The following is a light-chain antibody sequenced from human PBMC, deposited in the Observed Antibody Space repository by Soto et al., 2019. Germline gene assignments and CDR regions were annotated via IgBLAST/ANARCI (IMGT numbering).Light chain of an antibody. CDR1: QTISNW. Sequence: DIQLTQSPSTLSASVGERVTITCRASQTISNWLAWYQQRPGKAPQLLISDASRLESGVPSRFSGSGSGTEFTLTISSLQPDDSATYYCQQYKSYSPSTFGQGTKVEIK. V-gene: IGKV1-5*01. CDR3: QQYKSYSPST. CDR2: DAS. J-gene: IGKJ1*01.